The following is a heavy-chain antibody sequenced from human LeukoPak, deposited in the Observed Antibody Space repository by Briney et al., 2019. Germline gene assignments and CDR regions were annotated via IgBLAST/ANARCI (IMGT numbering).Heavy chain of an antibody. V-gene: IGHV3-30*04. Sequence: PGRSLTLSCAASGFTFSSYAMQWVRQAPAKGLEWVPVISYDGSNKYYADSVEGRFTISRDNSKNTLYLQMNSLRAEDTAVYYCARGSGYPYYFDYWGQGTLVTVSS. CDR1: GFTFSSYA. D-gene: IGHD3-22*01. J-gene: IGHJ4*02. CDR2: ISYDGSNK. CDR3: ARGSGYPYYFDY.